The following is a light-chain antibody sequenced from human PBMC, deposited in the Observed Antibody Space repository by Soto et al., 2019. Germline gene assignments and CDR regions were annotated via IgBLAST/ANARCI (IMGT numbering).Light chain of an antibody. J-gene: IGKJ5*01. CDR3: LQHTYIWS. CDR1: QDVSND. CDR2: GAS. Sequence: DIQMTQSPPSLSASVGDRVTITCRASQDVSNDLGWFQQKPGKAPKRLIFGASNLESGVPSRFSGTGSGTEFILTITNLQPEDFATYYCLQHTYIWSFGQGTRLEIK. V-gene: IGKV1-17*02.